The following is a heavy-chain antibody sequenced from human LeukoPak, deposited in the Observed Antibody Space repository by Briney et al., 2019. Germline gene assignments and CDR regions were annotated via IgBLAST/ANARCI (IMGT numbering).Heavy chain of an antibody. CDR2: ISLNSGTI. CDR1: GFTFDDYA. CDR3: AKGISGRYSGTDY. D-gene: IGHD6-19*01. Sequence: GGSLRLSCAASGFTFDDYALHWVRQAPGKGLEWVSGISLNSGTIGYADSVKGRFTISRDNAKNSLYLQINSLRAEDTALYYCAKGISGRYSGTDYWGQGTLVTVSS. V-gene: IGHV3-9*01. J-gene: IGHJ4*02.